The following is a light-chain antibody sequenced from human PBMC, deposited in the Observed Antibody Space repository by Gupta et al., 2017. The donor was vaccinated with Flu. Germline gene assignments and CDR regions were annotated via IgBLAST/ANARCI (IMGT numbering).Light chain of an antibody. CDR2: KAS. CDR1: QSFSTW. V-gene: IGKV1-5*03. Sequence: DIQMTQSPSTLSASVGDRVTITCRASQSFSTWLAWYQQKPGKAPKLLIYKASYVESGVPSRFSGSGSGTEFTLTISSLQPDDFATYYCQQYNSYPKTFGQGTKVEIK. CDR3: QQYNSYPKT. J-gene: IGKJ1*01.